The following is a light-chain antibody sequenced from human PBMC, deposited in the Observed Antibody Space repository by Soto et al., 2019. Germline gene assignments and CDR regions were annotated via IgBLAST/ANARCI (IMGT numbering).Light chain of an antibody. CDR1: QSISSW. V-gene: IGKV1-5*01. J-gene: IGKJ4*01. CDR2: DAS. CDR3: QQYENLPLT. Sequence: DIQMTQSPSTLSASVGDRVTITCRASQSISSWLAWYQQKPRKAPKLLIYDASNLERGVPSRFSGSGAGTEYSLTTSSLQPEDNGTYYCQQYENLPLTFGGGTKVDI.